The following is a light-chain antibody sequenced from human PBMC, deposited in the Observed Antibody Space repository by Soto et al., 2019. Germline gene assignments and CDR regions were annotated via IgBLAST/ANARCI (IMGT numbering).Light chain of an antibody. CDR3: SSYTGRKIRL. J-gene: IGLJ3*02. CDR1: SSDVGNYNF. Sequence: QSALTQPASVSGSPGQSITISCTGTSSDVGNYNFVSWYQQHPGKAPKVMIYEGSKRPSGVSNRFSGSKSGNTASLTVSGLQTDDEGTYYCSSYTGRKIRLFGGGTKLTVL. CDR2: EGS. V-gene: IGLV2-14*02.